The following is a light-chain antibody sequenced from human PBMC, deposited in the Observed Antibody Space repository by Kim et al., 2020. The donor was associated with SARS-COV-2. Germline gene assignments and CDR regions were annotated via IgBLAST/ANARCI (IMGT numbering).Light chain of an antibody. CDR3: QVWASSTVV. V-gene: IGLV3-1*01. CDR1: GLGEKY. Sequence: SVSPEQTATITCSGDGLGEKYVCWYQQKPGQPPVLVIYQDTKRPSGIPERFSGSNSGNTATLTISGAQAMDEADYFCQVWASSTVVFGGGTKLTVL. CDR2: QDT. J-gene: IGLJ2*01.